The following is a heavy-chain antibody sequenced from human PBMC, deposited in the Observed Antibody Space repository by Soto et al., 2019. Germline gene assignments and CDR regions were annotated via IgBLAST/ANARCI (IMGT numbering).Heavy chain of an antibody. CDR2: ISGSGRST. D-gene: IGHD6-13*01. V-gene: IGHV3-23*01. J-gene: IGHJ4*02. CDR1: GFTFSSYA. CDR3: AKEQRDSSTWSELND. Sequence: SLRLSCAASGFTFSSYAMSWVRQAPGKGLEWVSAISGSGRSTYYADSVKGRFTISRDNSKNTLYLQMNSLRAEDTAVYYCAKEQRDSSTWSELNDWGQGTLVTVSS.